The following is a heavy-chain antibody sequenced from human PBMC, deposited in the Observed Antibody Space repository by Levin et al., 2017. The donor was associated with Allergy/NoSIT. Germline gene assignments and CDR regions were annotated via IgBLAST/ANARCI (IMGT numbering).Heavy chain of an antibody. CDR2: ISWDGSTT. CDR3: AKATTETSFYYYGMDV. D-gene: IGHD4-17*01. Sequence: LSLTCAASGFPFDEYTMHWVRQAAGKGLEWVSLISWDGSTTYYADSVKGRFTISRDNSKNSLYLQMNSLRPEDTALYYCAKATTETSFYYYGMDVWGQGTTVTVSS. CDR1: GFPFDEYT. V-gene: IGHV3-43*01. J-gene: IGHJ6*02.